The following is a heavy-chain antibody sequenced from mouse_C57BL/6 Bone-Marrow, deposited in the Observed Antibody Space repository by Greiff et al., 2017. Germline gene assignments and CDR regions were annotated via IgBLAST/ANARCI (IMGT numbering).Heavy chain of an antibody. D-gene: IGHD1-1*01. V-gene: IGHV1-22*01. CDR3: ARGATVVARGY. CDR1: GYTFTDYN. Sequence: EVQLQQSGPELVKPGASVKMSCKASGYTFTDYNMHWVKQSHGKSLEGIGYINPNNGGTSYNQKFKGKATLTVNKSSSTAYMELRSLTSEDSAVYYWARGATVVARGYWGQGTTLTVSS. J-gene: IGHJ2*01. CDR2: INPNNGGT.